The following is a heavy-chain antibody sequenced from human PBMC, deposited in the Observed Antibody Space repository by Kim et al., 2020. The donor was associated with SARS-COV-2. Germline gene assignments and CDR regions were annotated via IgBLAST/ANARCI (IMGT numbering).Heavy chain of an antibody. J-gene: IGHJ4*02. V-gene: IGHV3-23*01. CDR2: ISGSGGST. D-gene: IGHD3-9*01. CDR1: GFTFSSYA. CDR3: AKVGLRYFDWLLSLGYFDY. Sequence: GGSLRLSCAASGFTFSSYAMSWVRQAPGKGLEWVSAISGSGGSTYYADSVKGRFTISRDNSKNTLYLQMNSLRAEDTAVYYCAKVGLRYFDWLLSLGYFDYWGQGTLVTVSS.